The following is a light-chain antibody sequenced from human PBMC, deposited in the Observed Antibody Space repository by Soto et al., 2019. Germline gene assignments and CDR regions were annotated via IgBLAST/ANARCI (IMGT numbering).Light chain of an antibody. V-gene: IGKV3-11*01. CDR2: DAS. CDR3: QQYNSYRM. Sequence: EIVLPQSPATLSLSPGASATLSCRASQSVSSYLAWYQQKPGQAPRLLIYDASNRATGIPARFSGSGSGTDFTLTISRLQPDDFATDYCQQYNSYRMFGQGTKVDIK. CDR1: QSVSSY. J-gene: IGKJ1*01.